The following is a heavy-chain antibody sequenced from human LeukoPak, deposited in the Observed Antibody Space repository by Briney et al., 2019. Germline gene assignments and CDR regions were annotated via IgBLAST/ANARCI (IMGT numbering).Heavy chain of an antibody. Sequence: SETLSLTCAVYGGSFSGYYWSWIRQPPGKGLEWIGEINHSGSTNYNPSLKSRVAISVDTSKNQFSLKLSSVTAADTAVYYCARVRSSTSCYADYWGQGSLVTVSS. D-gene: IGHD2-2*01. V-gene: IGHV4-34*01. CDR2: INHSGST. J-gene: IGHJ4*02. CDR3: ARVRSSTSCYADY. CDR1: GGSFSGYY.